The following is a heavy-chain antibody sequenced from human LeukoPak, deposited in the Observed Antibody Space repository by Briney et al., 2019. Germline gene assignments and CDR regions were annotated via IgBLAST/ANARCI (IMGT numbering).Heavy chain of an antibody. V-gene: IGHV4-34*01. CDR3: ASLGSSSAFGI. CDR1: GGSFSGYY. CDR2: INHSGST. J-gene: IGHJ3*02. Sequence: SETLSLTCAVYGGSFSGYYWSWIRQPPGKGLEWIGEINHSGSTNYSPSLKSRVTISVDTSKNQFSLKLSSVTAADTAVYYCASLGSSSAFGIWGQGTMVTVSS. D-gene: IGHD6-6*01.